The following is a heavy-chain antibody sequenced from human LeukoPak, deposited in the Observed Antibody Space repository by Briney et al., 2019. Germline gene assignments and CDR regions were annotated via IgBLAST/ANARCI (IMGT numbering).Heavy chain of an antibody. CDR3: AGAGFTMVRGVIIKGYYFDY. Sequence: SETLSLTCAVYGGSFSGYYWSWIRQPPGKGLEWIGEINHSGSTNYNPSLKSRVTISVDTSKNQFSLKLSSVTAADTAVYYCAGAGFTMVRGVIIKGYYFDYWGQGTLVTVSS. V-gene: IGHV4-34*01. CDR1: GGSFSGYY. J-gene: IGHJ4*02. D-gene: IGHD3-10*01. CDR2: INHSGST.